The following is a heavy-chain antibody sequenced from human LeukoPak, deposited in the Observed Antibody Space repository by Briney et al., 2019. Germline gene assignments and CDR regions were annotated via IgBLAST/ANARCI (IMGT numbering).Heavy chain of an antibody. V-gene: IGHV3-7*01. Sequence: PGGSLRLSCATSGLTLSSSSYWMSWIRQAPGRGPEWVAHIKGNGNEPYYADSVKGRFTISKDNSKQSLRLEMNSLRAEDTAVYYCARAPSTSYYYYGMDVWGQGTTVTVSS. D-gene: IGHD2-2*01. CDR2: IKGNGNEP. CDR1: GLTLSSSSYW. CDR3: ARAPSTSYYYYGMDV. J-gene: IGHJ6*02.